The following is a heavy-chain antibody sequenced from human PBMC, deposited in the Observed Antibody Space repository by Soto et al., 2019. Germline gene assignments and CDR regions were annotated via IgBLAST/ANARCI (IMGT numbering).Heavy chain of an antibody. CDR1: GYTFSSYY. D-gene: IGHD2-15*01. CDR2: INPSGGST. V-gene: IGHV1-46*01. J-gene: IGHJ4*02. Sequence: ASVKVSCKASGYTFSSYYMHWVRQAPGQGLEWMGIINPSGGSTSYAQKFQGRVTMTRDTSTSTVYMELSSLRSEDTAVYYCARDQVVVAATTSYFDYWGQGTLVTVS. CDR3: ARDQVVVAATTSYFDY.